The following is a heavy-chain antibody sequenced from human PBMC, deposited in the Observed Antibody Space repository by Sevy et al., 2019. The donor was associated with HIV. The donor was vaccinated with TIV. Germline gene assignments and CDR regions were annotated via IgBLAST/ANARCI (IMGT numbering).Heavy chain of an antibody. CDR1: GFTFSNAW. J-gene: IGHJ4*02. Sequence: GGSLRLSCAASGFTFSNAWMSWVRQAPGKGLEWVGRIKSKTDGGTTDYAAPVKGRFTISRDDPKNKLYLQMNSLKTEDTDVYYCTTAGDEGELLAVDYWGQGTLVTVSS. CDR3: TTAGDEGELLAVDY. V-gene: IGHV3-15*01. CDR2: IKSKTDGGTT. D-gene: IGHD1-26*01.